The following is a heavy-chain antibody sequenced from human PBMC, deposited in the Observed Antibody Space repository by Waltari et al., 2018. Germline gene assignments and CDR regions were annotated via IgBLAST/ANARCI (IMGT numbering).Heavy chain of an antibody. Sequence: EVQLVQSGAEVKKPGESLKISCKGSGYSFTSYWIGWVRQMPGKGLEWMGIIYPGDSDTRYSPSFQGQVTISADKSISTAYLQWSSLKASDTAMYYCASTSAVTNPYDAFDIWGQGTMVTVSS. V-gene: IGHV5-51*03. D-gene: IGHD4-17*01. CDR3: ASTSAVTNPYDAFDI. J-gene: IGHJ3*02. CDR2: IYPGDSDT. CDR1: GYSFTSYW.